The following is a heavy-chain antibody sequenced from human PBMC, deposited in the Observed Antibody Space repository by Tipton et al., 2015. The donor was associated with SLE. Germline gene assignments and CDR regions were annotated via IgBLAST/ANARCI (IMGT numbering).Heavy chain of an antibody. Sequence: SSSSYYWGWIRQPPGKGLEWVAHIGQHGSEDYYVDSVRGRFAISRDNAKNSLYLQMTSLSVEDTAVYYCAREFQGTFYVNGAFDMWGQGTMVTVSS. CDR1: SSSSYY. CDR3: AREFQGTFYVNGAFDM. D-gene: IGHD2-8*01. CDR2: IGQHGSED. V-gene: IGHV3-7*01. J-gene: IGHJ3*02.